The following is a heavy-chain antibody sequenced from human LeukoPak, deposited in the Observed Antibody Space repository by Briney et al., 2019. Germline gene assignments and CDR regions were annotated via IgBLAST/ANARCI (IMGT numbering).Heavy chain of an antibody. CDR2: IFPDDSDT. V-gene: IGHV5-51*01. D-gene: IGHD3-22*01. Sequence: GESLKISCKGSGYSFTSYWVGWVRQMLGKGLEWMGIIFPDDSDTRYSPSFQGQVTISADRSISTAHLQWSSLKASDTAMYYCARSGYYYSFDYWGQGTLVTVSS. J-gene: IGHJ4*02. CDR3: ARSGYYYSFDY. CDR1: GYSFTSYW.